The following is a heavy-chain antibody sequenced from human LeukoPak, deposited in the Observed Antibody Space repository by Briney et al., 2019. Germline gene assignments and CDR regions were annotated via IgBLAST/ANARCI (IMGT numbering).Heavy chain of an antibody. D-gene: IGHD1-14*01. J-gene: IGHJ4*02. Sequence: SETLSLTCTVSGGSISSYYWSWIRQPPGKGLEWMGSIYHSGSTYSNPSLKSRVTISVDTSKNQFSLKLSSVTAADTAVYYCARHRTKTTEVYWGQGTLVTVSS. CDR1: GGSISSYY. CDR3: ARHRTKTTEVY. CDR2: IYHSGST. V-gene: IGHV4-59*08.